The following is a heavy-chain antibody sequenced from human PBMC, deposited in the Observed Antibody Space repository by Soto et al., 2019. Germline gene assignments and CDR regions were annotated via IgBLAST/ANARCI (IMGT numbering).Heavy chain of an antibody. D-gene: IGHD6-25*01. J-gene: IGHJ4*02. CDR3: ARIGDGNQRPFDY. CDR2: IIPVFNSA. CDR1: GYTFSSYT. Sequence: QVRLVQSGAEVKEPGSSVKVSCKASGYTFSSYTINWVRQAPGQGLELMGGIIPVFNSATYAQKFQGRVTITADESTSTAYLELRSLRSEVTAVYYCARIGDGNQRPFDYWGQGTLVTVSS. V-gene: IGHV1-69*01.